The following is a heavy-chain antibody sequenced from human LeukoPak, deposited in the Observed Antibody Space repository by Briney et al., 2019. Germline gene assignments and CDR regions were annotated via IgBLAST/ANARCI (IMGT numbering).Heavy chain of an antibody. J-gene: IGHJ4*02. CDR1: GFTFRNYG. CDR2: IRTDGGDK. D-gene: IGHD6-13*01. CDR3: ARIGYSTSWANFDY. Sequence: GGSLRLSCAASGFTFRNYGMHWVRQAPGKGLEWVASIRTDGGDKYHADSVQGRFSISRDNSKNTLYLQMDSLRAEDTALYYCARIGYSTSWANFDYWAREPWSPSPQ. V-gene: IGHV3-30*02.